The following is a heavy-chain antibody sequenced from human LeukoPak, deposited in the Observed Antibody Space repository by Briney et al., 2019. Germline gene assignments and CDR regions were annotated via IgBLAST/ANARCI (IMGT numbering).Heavy chain of an antibody. V-gene: IGHV3-74*01. J-gene: IGHJ4*02. D-gene: IGHD4-23*01. Sequence: GGSLRLSCAASGFTFSNYWMHWVRQAPGKGPVWVSRIKSDGSSTSYADSVKGRFTISRDSAKNTLYLQMNSLRAEDMAVYYGARDVGSTVVTPPIFDYWGQGTLVTVSS. CDR2: IKSDGSST. CDR3: ARDVGSTVVTPPIFDY. CDR1: GFTFSNYW.